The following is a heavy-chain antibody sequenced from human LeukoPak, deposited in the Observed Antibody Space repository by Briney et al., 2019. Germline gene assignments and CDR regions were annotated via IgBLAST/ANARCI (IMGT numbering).Heavy chain of an antibody. CDR3: ARATFRDRYCSGGSCPPED. CDR2: IYTSGST. CDR1: GGSISTYY. V-gene: IGHV4-4*07. D-gene: IGHD2-15*01. J-gene: IGHJ4*02. Sequence: SETLSLTCTVSGGSISTYYWSWIRQPAGKGLEWIGRIYTSGSTNYNPSLKSRVTMSVDTSKNQFSLKLSSVTAADTAVYYCARATFRDRYCSGGSCPPEDWGQGTLVTVSS.